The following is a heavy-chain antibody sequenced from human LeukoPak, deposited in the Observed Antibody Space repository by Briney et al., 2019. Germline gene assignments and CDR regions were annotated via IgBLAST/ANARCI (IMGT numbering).Heavy chain of an antibody. CDR2: TSAYYGNT. V-gene: IGHV1-18*01. CDR3: ARDHRYCSSTSCVRGRLGY. Sequence: ASVKVSCKASGYTFTSYGISWVRQAPGQGLEWMGWTSAYYGNTNYAQKLRGRVTMTTDTSTSTAYMELRSLRSDDTAVYYCARDHRYCSSTSCVRGRLGYWGQGTLVTVSS. J-gene: IGHJ4*02. CDR1: GYTFTSYG. D-gene: IGHD2-2*01.